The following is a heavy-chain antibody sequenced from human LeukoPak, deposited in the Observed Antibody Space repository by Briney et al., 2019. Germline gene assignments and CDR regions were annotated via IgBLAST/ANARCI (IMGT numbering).Heavy chain of an antibody. D-gene: IGHD2-21*01. CDR1: GFTFSRYA. J-gene: IGHJ4*02. CDR3: ARDTFHPGLIDS. V-gene: IGHV3-21*05. CDR2: INTDSSDI. Sequence: PGGSLRLSCAASGFTFSRYAMNWVRQAPGKGLGWVSYINTDSSDIHYADSVKGRFTISRDNARNTPYLQLSSLRAEDSAVYYCARDTFHPGLIDSWGQGTLVTVSS.